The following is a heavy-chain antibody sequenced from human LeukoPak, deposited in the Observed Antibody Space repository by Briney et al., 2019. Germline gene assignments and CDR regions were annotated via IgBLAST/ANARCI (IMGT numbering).Heavy chain of an antibody. Sequence: PGGSLRLSCAASGFSFSSYSLNWVRQAPGKGLEWISYISGPTSNIHYADSVKGRFTISRDNAKNSLFLQMNSLRVDDTAVYYCAREGREYSYDYWGQGTLVTVSS. V-gene: IGHV3-48*01. CDR2: ISGPTSNI. CDR3: AREGREYSYDY. CDR1: GFSFSSYS. J-gene: IGHJ4*02. D-gene: IGHD5-18*01.